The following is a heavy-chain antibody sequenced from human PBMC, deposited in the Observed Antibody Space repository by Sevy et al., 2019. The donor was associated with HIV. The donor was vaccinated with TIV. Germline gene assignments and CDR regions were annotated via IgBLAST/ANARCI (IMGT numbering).Heavy chain of an antibody. CDR2: ISYDGNYR. D-gene: IGHD3-16*01. CDR3: AKNRPPGGSYFSRHAMDI. CDR1: GFTFSTYD. V-gene: IGHV3-30*18. Sequence: GESLRLSCAASGFTFSTYDIHWVRQAPGKGLEWVAIISYDGNYREYADSVRGRFSMSRDNSKNTVYLQMNGLSIEDTAVYYCAKNRPPGGSYFSRHAMDIWGRGTTVTVSS. J-gene: IGHJ6*02.